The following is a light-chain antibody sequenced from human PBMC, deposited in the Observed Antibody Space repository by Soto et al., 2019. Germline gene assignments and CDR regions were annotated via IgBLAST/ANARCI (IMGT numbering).Light chain of an antibody. J-gene: IGLJ3*02. CDR2: EDN. CDR3: QSYDSSLWV. V-gene: IGLV6-57*02. Sequence: NFMLTQPHSVSESPGKTVTISCTGSSGSIASNYVQWYQQRPGSAPTTVIHEDNQRPSGVPDRFSGSIDSSSNSASLTISGLKTEDEADYYCQSYDSSLWVFGGGTKLTVL. CDR1: SGSIASNY.